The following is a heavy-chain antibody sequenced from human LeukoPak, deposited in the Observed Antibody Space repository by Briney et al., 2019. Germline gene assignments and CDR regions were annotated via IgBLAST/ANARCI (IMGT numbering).Heavy chain of an antibody. CDR3: ARVGVAIDY. Sequence: SETLSLTCAVYGGSFSGYYWSWIRQPAGKGLEWIGLIYTSGSTNYNPSLKSRVTMSVDTSKNRFSLKLSSVTAADTAVYYCARVGVAIDYWGQGTLVTVSS. D-gene: IGHD3-16*01. J-gene: IGHJ4*02. CDR2: IYTSGST. V-gene: IGHV4-59*10. CDR1: GGSFSGYY.